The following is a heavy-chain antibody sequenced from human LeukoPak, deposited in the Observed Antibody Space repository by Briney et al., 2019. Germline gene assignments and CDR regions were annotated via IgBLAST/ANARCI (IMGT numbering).Heavy chain of an antibody. D-gene: IGHD5-12*01. CDR1: GFTISSYE. Sequence: GGSLRLSCAASGFTISSYEMNWVRQAPGKGLEWVSYISSSGSTIYYADSVKGRFTISRDNAKNSLYLQMNSLRAEDTAVYYCARTTDSGYDDYYFDYWGQGTLVTVSS. V-gene: IGHV3-48*03. CDR3: ARTTDSGYDDYYFDY. J-gene: IGHJ4*02. CDR2: ISSSGSTI.